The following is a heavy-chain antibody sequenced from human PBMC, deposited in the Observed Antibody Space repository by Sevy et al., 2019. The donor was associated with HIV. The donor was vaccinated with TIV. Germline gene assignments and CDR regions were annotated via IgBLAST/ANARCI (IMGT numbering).Heavy chain of an antibody. CDR2: IKQDGSEK. Sequence: GGSLRLSCAASGFTFSSYWMSWVRQAPGKGLEWVANIKQDGSEKYYVDSVKGRFTISRDNAKNSLYLQMNSLRAEDTAVYYCARNLSRGLYYYYGMDVWGQGTTVTVSS. V-gene: IGHV3-7*01. D-gene: IGHD3-10*01. CDR1: GFTFSSYW. J-gene: IGHJ6*02. CDR3: ARNLSRGLYYYYGMDV.